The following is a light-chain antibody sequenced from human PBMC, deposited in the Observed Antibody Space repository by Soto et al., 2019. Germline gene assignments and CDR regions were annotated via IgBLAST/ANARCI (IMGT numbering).Light chain of an antibody. CDR3: QHYSSVWA. CDR2: KAS. J-gene: IGKJ1*01. V-gene: IGKV1-5*03. Sequence: DIQMTQSPSTLSGSVGDRVTITCRASQTISSWLAWYQQKPGKAPKLLIYKASTLKSGVPSRFSGSGSGTEFTLTISCLHPDDFATYYCQHYSSVWAFGQGNKVDIK. CDR1: QTISSW.